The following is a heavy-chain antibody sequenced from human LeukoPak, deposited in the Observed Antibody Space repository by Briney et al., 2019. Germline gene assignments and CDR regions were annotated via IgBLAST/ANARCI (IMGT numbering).Heavy chain of an antibody. D-gene: IGHD3-3*01. V-gene: IGHV4-59*11. J-gene: IGHJ4*02. CDR2: IYYSGST. CDR3: ARVHYDFWSGYYLDY. CDR1: GGSISSHY. Sequence: PSETLSLTCTVSGGSISSHYWSWIRQPPGKGLEWIGYIYYSGSTNYNPSLKSRVTISADTSKNQLSLKLSSVTAADTAVYYCARVHYDFWSGYYLDYWGQGTLVTVSS.